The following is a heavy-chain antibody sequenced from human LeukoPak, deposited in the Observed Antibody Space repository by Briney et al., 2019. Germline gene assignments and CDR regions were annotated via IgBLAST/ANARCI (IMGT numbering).Heavy chain of an antibody. CDR1: GGSISSYY. D-gene: IGHD3-3*01. Sequence: SETLSLTCTVSGGSISSYYWSWIRQPPGKGLEWIGYIYYSGSTNYNPSLKSRVTISVDMSKNQFSLKLSSVTAADTAVYYCARGAGPYDFWSGYYTLYWFDPWGQGTLVTVSS. CDR3: ARGAGPYDFWSGYYTLYWFDP. V-gene: IGHV4-59*01. J-gene: IGHJ5*02. CDR2: IYYSGST.